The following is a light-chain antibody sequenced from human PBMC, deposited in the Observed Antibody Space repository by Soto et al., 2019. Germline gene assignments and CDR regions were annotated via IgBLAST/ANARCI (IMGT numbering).Light chain of an antibody. V-gene: IGKV3-15*01. J-gene: IGKJ1*01. CDR2: GAS. Sequence: EFVLTQSPATLSLSPGERATLSCRASQSVSSYLACYQQKPGQSPRLLIYGASTRATGIPARFSGSGSGTQFTLTISSLQSEDFAVYYCQQYNNWPPAWTFGQGTKVDI. CDR1: QSVSSY. CDR3: QQYNNWPPAWT.